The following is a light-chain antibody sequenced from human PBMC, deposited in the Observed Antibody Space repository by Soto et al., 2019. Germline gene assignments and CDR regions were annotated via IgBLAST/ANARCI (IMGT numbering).Light chain of an antibody. CDR3: SSYTSSSTVI. V-gene: IGLV2-14*03. CDR2: DVR. J-gene: IGLJ2*01. CDR1: SSDVGGYNF. Sequence: QSALTQPASVSGSPGQSITISCTGTSSDVGGYNFVSWYQQHPGKAPKFIIYDVRNRPSGVSNRFSGSRSGNTASLTISGVQAEDEAAYYCSSYTSSSTVIFCGGTNLTVL.